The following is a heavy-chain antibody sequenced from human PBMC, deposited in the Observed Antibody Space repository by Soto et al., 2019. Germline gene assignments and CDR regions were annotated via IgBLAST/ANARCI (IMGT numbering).Heavy chain of an antibody. CDR3: ARHGKSITMVRGARYYYMDV. D-gene: IGHD3-10*01. V-gene: IGHV4-59*08. J-gene: IGHJ6*03. Sequence: SETLSLTCTVSGGSISSYYWSWIRQPPGKGLEWIGYIYYSGSTNYNPSLKSRVTISVDTSKNQFSLKLSSVTAADTAVYYCARHGKSITMVRGARYYYMDVWGKGTTVTVSS. CDR1: GGSISSYY. CDR2: IYYSGST.